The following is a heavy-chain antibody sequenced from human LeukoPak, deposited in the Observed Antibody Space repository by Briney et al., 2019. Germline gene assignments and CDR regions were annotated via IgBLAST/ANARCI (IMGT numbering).Heavy chain of an antibody. CDR3: ARSGLWYFDY. J-gene: IGHJ4*02. Sequence: PSETLSLTCTVSGDSFSSGAYYWSWIRQHPEKGLEWIGNIYYSGTTYYNPSLKSRLSISIDTSKNQLSLKVGSVTAADTAVYYCARSGLWYFDYWAREPWSPSPQ. CDR2: IYYSGTT. D-gene: IGHD3-3*01. CDR1: GDSFSSGAYY. V-gene: IGHV4-31*03.